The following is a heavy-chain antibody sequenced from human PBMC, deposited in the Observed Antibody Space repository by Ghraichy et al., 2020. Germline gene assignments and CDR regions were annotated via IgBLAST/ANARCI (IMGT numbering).Heavy chain of an antibody. D-gene: IGHD3-3*01. CDR1: GFTFSSYW. J-gene: IGHJ6*02. V-gene: IGHV3-7*05. CDR2: IKQDGSEK. CDR3: ARVSFWLGTIYYYYGMDV. Sequence: GGSLRLSCAASGFTFSSYWMSWVRQAPGKGLEWVANIKQDGSEKYYVDSVKGRFTISRDNAKNSLYLQMNSLRAEDTAVYYCARVSFWLGTIYYYYGMDVWGQGTTVTVSS.